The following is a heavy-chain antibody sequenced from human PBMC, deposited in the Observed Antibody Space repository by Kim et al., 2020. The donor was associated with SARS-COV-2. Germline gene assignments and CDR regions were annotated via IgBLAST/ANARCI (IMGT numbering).Heavy chain of an antibody. Sequence: GGSLRLSCAASGFTFSSYQMNWVRQAPGKGLEWVSYISSSGSTVYYADSVKGRFTISRDNAKNSLYLQMNSLRAEDTAVYFCASWGAGTVTTDYWGQGAL. V-gene: IGHV3-48*03. CDR3: ASWGAGTVTTDY. J-gene: IGHJ4*02. D-gene: IGHD4-17*01. CDR2: ISSSGSTV. CDR1: GFTFSSYQ.